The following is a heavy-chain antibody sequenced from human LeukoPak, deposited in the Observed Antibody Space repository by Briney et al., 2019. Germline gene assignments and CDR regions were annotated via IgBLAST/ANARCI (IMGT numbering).Heavy chain of an antibody. CDR2: IYYSGST. V-gene: IGHV4-59*08. CDR1: GGSISSYY. Sequence: SETLSLTCTVSGGSISSYYWSWIRQPPGRGLEWIGYIYYSGSTNYNPSLKSRVTISVDTSKNQFSLKLSSVTAADAAVYYCAKTPVDFWSGNNWFDPWGQGTLVTVSS. CDR3: AKTPVDFWSGNNWFDP. J-gene: IGHJ5*02. D-gene: IGHD3-3*01.